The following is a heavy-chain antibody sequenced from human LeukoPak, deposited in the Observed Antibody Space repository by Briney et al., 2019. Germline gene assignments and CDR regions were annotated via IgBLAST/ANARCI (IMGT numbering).Heavy chain of an antibody. Sequence: GGSLRLSCAASGFTFSSYAMSWVRQAPGKGLEWVSAISGSGGSTYYADSVKGRFTISRDNSKNTLYPQMNSLRAEDTAVYYCAKGPRYSYGYGYWGQGTLVTVSS. D-gene: IGHD5-18*01. CDR1: GFTFSSYA. V-gene: IGHV3-23*01. J-gene: IGHJ4*02. CDR2: ISGSGGST. CDR3: AKGPRYSYGYGY.